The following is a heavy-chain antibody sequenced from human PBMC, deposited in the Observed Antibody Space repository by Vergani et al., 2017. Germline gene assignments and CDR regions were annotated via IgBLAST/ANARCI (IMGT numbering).Heavy chain of an antibody. CDR1: GYIFKNYY. V-gene: IGHV1-46*02. J-gene: IGHJ5*02. Sequence: VQLVQSGAEVRKPGASVTVSCTASGYIFKNYYIHWLRQAPGQAFEWMGILNPTTGHTTSAQKFMGRVDMTRDPSTDTSTITVQMTLSSLRSEDTAVYYDARSIGYCAGPSCRAYYFAHWGQGTLVTVSS. D-gene: IGHD2-21*01. CDR3: ARSIGYCAGPSCRAYYFAH. CDR2: LNPTTGHT.